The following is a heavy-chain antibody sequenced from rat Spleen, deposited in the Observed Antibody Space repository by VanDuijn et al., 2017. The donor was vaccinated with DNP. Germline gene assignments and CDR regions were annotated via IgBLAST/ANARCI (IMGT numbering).Heavy chain of an antibody. Sequence: EVQLVGSGGGLVQPGRALKLSCAASGFNFIDKWIGWVRQAPGKGLEWIGEIDEKSNKINYISSLKDKFTISRDNVQNTLYLQMSKLGSEDTAIYYCTREGLRASDYWGQGVMVTVSS. V-gene: IGHV4-2*01. J-gene: IGHJ2*01. CDR2: IDEKSNKI. CDR1: GFNFIDKW. CDR3: TREGLRASDY. D-gene: IGHD1-6*01.